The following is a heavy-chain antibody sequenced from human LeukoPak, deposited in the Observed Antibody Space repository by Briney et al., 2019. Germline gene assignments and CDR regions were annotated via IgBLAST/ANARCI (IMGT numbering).Heavy chain of an antibody. CDR3: ARDIGIAARPVFGY. Sequence: KPGGSLRLSCAASGFTVSNYNMNWVRQAPGKGLEWVSSISSSSSYTYYADSVKGRFTISRDNAKNSLYLQMNSLRAEDAAVYYCARDIGIAARPVFGYWGQGTLVTVSS. J-gene: IGHJ4*02. D-gene: IGHD6-6*01. V-gene: IGHV3-21*01. CDR1: GFTVSNYN. CDR2: ISSSSSYT.